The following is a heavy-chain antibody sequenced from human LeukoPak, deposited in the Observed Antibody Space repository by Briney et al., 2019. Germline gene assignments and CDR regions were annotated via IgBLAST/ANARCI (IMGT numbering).Heavy chain of an antibody. CDR3: ATGSDYYYAS. D-gene: IGHD3-3*01. J-gene: IGHJ5*02. CDR2: IPHDGSNA. CDR1: GFTFTRNC. V-gene: IGHV3-30*03. Sequence: GGSLRLSCVASGFTFTRNCMRWVRQAPGKGLEWVAAIPHDGSNALYADSVKGRFIISRDDSKNTQYLQMNSLRIEDSAMYYCATGSDYYYASWGQGTLVTVSS.